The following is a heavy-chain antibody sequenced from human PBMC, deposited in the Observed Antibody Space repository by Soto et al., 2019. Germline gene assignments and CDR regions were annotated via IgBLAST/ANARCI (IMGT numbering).Heavy chain of an antibody. CDR3: AREGIAAAVGAFDI. D-gene: IGHD6-13*01. J-gene: IGHJ3*02. Sequence: GASVKVSCKASGYTFTGYYMHWVRQAPGQGLEWMGWINPNSGGTNYAQKFQGWVTMTRDTSISTAYMELSRLRSDDTAVYYCAREGIAAAVGAFDIWGQGTMVTVSS. V-gene: IGHV1-2*04. CDR1: GYTFTGYY. CDR2: INPNSGGT.